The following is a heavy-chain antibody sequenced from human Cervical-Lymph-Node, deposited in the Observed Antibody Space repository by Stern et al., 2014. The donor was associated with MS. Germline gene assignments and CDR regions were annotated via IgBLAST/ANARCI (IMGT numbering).Heavy chain of an antibody. V-gene: IGHV1-24*01. CDR3: ATDRGREAYQFLQVVYGMDV. CDR1: GYSLTEVS. Sequence: QVQLVESGAEVKKPGASVKVSCRVSGYSLTEVSMHWVRQAPGKGLARMGGFVPEHGETIYAQKFQGRVTMTEDTSTDTAYMELSSLRSEDTAVYYCATDRGREAYQFLQVVYGMDVWGQGTSVTVSS. CDR2: FVPEHGET. D-gene: IGHD2-8*02. J-gene: IGHJ6*02.